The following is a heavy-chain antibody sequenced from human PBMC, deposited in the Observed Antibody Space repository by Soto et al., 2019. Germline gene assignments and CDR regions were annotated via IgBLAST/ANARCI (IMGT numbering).Heavy chain of an antibody. Sequence: NPSETLSLTCTVSGGSISSGGYYWSWIRQHPGKGLEWIGYIYYSGSTYYNPSLKSRVTISVDTSKNQFSLKLSSVTAADTAVYYCASSSVVVAATSGSEYFQHWGQGTLVTVSS. J-gene: IGHJ1*01. CDR2: IYYSGST. D-gene: IGHD2-15*01. CDR1: GGSISSGGYY. CDR3: ASSSVVVAATSGSEYFQH. V-gene: IGHV4-31*03.